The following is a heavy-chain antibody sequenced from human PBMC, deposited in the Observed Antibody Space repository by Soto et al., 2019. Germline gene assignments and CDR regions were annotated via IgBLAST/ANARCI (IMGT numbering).Heavy chain of an antibody. CDR2: IYYSGST. V-gene: IGHV4-30-4*01. Sequence: QVQLQESGPGLVKPSQTLSLTSTVSGGSISSGDYYWSWIRQPPGKGLEWIGYIYYSGSTYYNPSLKSRVTISVDTSKNQFSLKLSSVTAADTAVYYCARAWGTTVTPHAFDIWGQGTMVTVSS. J-gene: IGHJ3*02. CDR3: ARAWGTTVTPHAFDI. D-gene: IGHD4-17*01. CDR1: GGSISSGDYY.